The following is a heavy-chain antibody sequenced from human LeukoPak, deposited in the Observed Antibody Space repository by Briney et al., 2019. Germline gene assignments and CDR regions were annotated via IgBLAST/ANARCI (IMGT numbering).Heavy chain of an antibody. J-gene: IGHJ5*02. CDR2: ISYSGST. CDR3: ARDDYRGVTNFDP. V-gene: IGHV4-59*01. D-gene: IGHD3-10*01. CDR1: GGSISPYF. Sequence: SETLSLTCTVSGGSISPYFWSWIRQPPGKGLEWIGYISYSGSTNYNPSLKSRVTISVDTSKDQFSLQLSSVTAADTAVYYCARDDYRGVTNFDPWGQGTLVTVSS.